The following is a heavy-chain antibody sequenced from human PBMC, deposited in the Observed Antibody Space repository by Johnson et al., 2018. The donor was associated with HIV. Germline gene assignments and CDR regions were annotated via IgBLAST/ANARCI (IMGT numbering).Heavy chain of an antibody. Sequence: QVQLVESGGGVVQPGRSLRLSCAASGFTFSSYAMHWVRQAPGKGLEWVAVISSDGSNKYYADSVTGRFTISRDNSKNTLYLQMNSLRAEDTAVYYCARGIVGAEEGAFDIWGQGTLVTVSS. V-gene: IGHV3-30-3*01. D-gene: IGHD1-26*01. J-gene: IGHJ3*02. CDR2: ISSDGSNK. CDR1: GFTFSSYA. CDR3: ARGIVGAEEGAFDI.